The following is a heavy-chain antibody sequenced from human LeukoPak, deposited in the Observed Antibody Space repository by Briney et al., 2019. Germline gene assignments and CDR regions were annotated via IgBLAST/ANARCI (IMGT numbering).Heavy chain of an antibody. CDR1: GGSISSGGYS. D-gene: IGHD1-1*01. J-gene: IGHJ5*02. Sequence: PSDTLSLTCAVSGGSISSGGYSWSWIPQPPAKGLEWIGYNYHSGSTYYNPSLKSRVTISVDRSKNQFSLKLSSVTAADTAVYYCARGDPRYNWNKPTSNWFDPWGQGTLVTVSS. V-gene: IGHV4-30-2*01. CDR2: NYHSGST. CDR3: ARGDPRYNWNKPTSNWFDP.